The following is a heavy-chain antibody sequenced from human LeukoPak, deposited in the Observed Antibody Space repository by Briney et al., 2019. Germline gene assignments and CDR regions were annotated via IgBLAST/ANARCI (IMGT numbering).Heavy chain of an antibody. CDR3: APIGAPGKPYDY. CDR1: GFTFSGHW. J-gene: IGHJ4*02. V-gene: IGHV3-7*03. CDR2: INQGGSDK. D-gene: IGHD1-26*01. Sequence: PGGSLRLSCAASGFTFSGHWMSWVRQAPGKGLEWVANINQGGSDKYYVDSVKGRFTISRDNANNLLYLQMNSLKPEDTAVYYCAPIGAPGKPYDYWGQGTQVTVSS.